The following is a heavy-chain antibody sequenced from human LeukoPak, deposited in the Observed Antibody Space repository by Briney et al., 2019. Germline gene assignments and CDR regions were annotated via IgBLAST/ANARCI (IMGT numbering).Heavy chain of an antibody. J-gene: IGHJ4*02. Sequence: GASVKVSCKASGYTFTSYAMHWVRQAPGQRLEWMGWINAGNGNTKYSQKFQGRVTVTRDTSTSTVYMELSSLRSEDTAVYYCARRELAGSTAYFDYWGQGTLVTVSS. D-gene: IGHD1-26*01. CDR3: ARRELAGSTAYFDY. CDR1: GYTFTSYA. CDR2: INAGNGNT. V-gene: IGHV1-3*01.